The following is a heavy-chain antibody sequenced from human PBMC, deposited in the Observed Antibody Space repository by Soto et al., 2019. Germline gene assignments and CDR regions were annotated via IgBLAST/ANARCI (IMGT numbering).Heavy chain of an antibody. D-gene: IGHD3-10*01. Sequence: AGGSLRLSCAGSGFTFSAYGIHWVRQAPGKGLEWLAVISYDGTYKHSADSLKGRFTISRDNLKNTVYLHMNNLRPDDTAVYYCAIARSYGSGSYTDYWGQGNRVTVS. CDR1: GFTFSAYG. CDR3: AIARSYGSGSYTDY. CDR2: ISYDGTYK. V-gene: IGHV3-30*03. J-gene: IGHJ4*02.